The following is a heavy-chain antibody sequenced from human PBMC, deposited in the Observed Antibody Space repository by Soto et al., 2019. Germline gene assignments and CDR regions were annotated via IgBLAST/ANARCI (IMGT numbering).Heavy chain of an antibody. J-gene: IGHJ4*02. V-gene: IGHV4-31*03. CDR1: GGSISSGGYY. Sequence: ASETLSLTCTVSGGSISSGGYYWSWIRQHPGKGLEWIGYIYYSGSTYYNPSLKSRVTISVDTSKNQFSLKLSSVTAADTAVYYCARAVVRGVYFDYWGQGTLVTVSS. D-gene: IGHD3-10*01. CDR2: IYYSGST. CDR3: ARAVVRGVYFDY.